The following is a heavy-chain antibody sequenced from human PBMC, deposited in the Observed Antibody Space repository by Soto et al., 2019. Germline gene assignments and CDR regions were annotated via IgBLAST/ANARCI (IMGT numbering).Heavy chain of an antibody. CDR2: ISGSGGST. J-gene: IGHJ4*02. D-gene: IGHD3-22*01. CDR1: GFTFSSYA. Sequence: EVQLLESGGGLVQPGGSLRLSCAASGFTFSSYAMSWVRQAPGKGLEWVSAISGSGGSTYYADSVKGRFTISRDNSKNTLYLQMNSLRAEDTAVYYCAKDIPDSSSPPYYFDYWGQGTLVTVSS. V-gene: IGHV3-23*01. CDR3: AKDIPDSSSPPYYFDY.